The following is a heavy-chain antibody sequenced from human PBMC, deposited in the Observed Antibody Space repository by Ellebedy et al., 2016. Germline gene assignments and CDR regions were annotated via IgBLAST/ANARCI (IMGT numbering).Heavy chain of an antibody. V-gene: IGHV3-33*06. J-gene: IGHJ4*02. CDR2: IWYDGSNK. CDR1: GFTFSSYG. D-gene: IGHD1-26*01. CDR3: AKDRGWELPPYFDY. Sequence: GESLKISCAASGFTFSSYGMHWVRQAPGKGLEWVAVIWYDGSNKYYADSVKGRFTISRDNSKNTLYLQMNSLRAEDTAVYYCAKDRGWELPPYFDYWGQGTLVTVSS.